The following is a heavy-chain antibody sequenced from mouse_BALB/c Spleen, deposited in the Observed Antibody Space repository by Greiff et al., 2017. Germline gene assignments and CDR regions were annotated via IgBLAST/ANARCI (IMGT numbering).Heavy chain of an antibody. Sequence: EVQRVESGGGLVKPGGSLKLSCAASGFTFSDYYMYWVRQTPEKRLEWVATISDGGSYTYYPDSVKGRFTISRDNAKNNLYLQMSSLKSEDTAMYYCARSYDYDGALDYWGQGTTLTVSS. V-gene: IGHV5-4*02. J-gene: IGHJ2*01. D-gene: IGHD2-4*01. CDR3: ARSYDYDGALDY. CDR1: GFTFSDYY. CDR2: ISDGGSYT.